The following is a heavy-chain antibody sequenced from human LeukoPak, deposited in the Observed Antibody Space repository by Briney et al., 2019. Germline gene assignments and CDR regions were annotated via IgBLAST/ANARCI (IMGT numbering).Heavy chain of an antibody. D-gene: IGHD4-17*01. J-gene: IGHJ3*02. CDR3: ARHRITVTPYDAFDI. Sequence: GESLKISCQGSGYSFTSYWIGWVRQMPGKGLEWMGIIYPGDSDTRYSPSFQGQVTISADKSISTAYLQWSSLKASDTAMYYCARHRITVTPYDAFDIWGQGTMVTVSS. CDR1: GYSFTSYW. V-gene: IGHV5-51*01. CDR2: IYPGDSDT.